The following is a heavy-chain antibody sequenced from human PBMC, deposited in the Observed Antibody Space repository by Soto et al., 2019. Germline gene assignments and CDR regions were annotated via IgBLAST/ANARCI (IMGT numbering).Heavy chain of an antibody. V-gene: IGHV4-31*03. CDR1: GGSISSGGYY. CDR3: ARELVYYYDSSGRFDY. CDR2: IYYSGST. J-gene: IGHJ4*02. Sequence: QVQLQESGPGLVKPSQTLSLTCTVSGGSISSGGYYWSWIRQHPGKGLEWIGYIYYSGSTYYNPSLKSRVTISVYTSKNQFSLKLSSVTAADTAVYYCARELVYYYDSSGRFDYWGQGTLVTVSS. D-gene: IGHD3-22*01.